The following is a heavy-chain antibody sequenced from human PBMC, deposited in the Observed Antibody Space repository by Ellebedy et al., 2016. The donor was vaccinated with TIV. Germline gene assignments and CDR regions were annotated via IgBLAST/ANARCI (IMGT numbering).Heavy chain of an antibody. CDR2: VYPRDSDV. Sequence: GESLKISCKASGYRFAGFWIGWVRQMPGKGLEWMGIVYPRDSDVRYRPSFEGQVTISADKSCSAAYLQWSSLKASDTAVYFCARHVNSGYYLDAFDVWGQGTVVTVSS. CDR1: GYRFAGFW. D-gene: IGHD3-22*01. CDR3: ARHVNSGYYLDAFDV. J-gene: IGHJ3*01. V-gene: IGHV5-51*01.